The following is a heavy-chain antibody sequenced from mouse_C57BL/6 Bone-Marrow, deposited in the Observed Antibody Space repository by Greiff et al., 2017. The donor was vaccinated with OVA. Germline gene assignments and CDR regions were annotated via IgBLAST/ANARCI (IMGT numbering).Heavy chain of an antibody. CDR3: ARHEAVYFDY. Sequence: DVMLVESGGDLVKPGGSLKLSCAASGFTFSSYGMSWVRQTPDKRLEWVATISSGGSYTYYPDSVKGRFTISRDNAKNTLYLQMSSLKSEDTAMYYCARHEAVYFDYWGQGTTLTVSS. J-gene: IGHJ2*01. CDR1: GFTFSSYG. CDR2: ISSGGSYT. V-gene: IGHV5-6*02.